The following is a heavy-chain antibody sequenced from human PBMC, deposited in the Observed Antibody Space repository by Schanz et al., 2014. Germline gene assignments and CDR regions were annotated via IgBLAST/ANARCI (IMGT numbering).Heavy chain of an antibody. D-gene: IGHD3-10*02. CDR3: ARDLPRTVLFDY. V-gene: IGHV3-23*01. CDR2: ISGSGGST. J-gene: IGHJ4*02. CDR1: GFIFGSSV. Sequence: EVQLLESGGGLIQPGGSLRLSCAASGFIFGSSVMAWVRQAPGKGLEWVSAISGSGGSTYYADSVKGRFTISRDNAKNSLYLQMDSLRAEDTAVYYCARDLPRTVLFDYGGQGTLVAVSS.